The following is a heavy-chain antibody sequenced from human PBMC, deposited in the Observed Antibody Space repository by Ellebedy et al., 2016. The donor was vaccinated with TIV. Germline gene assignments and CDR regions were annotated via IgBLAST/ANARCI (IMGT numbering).Heavy chain of an antibody. J-gene: IGHJ4*02. V-gene: IGHV3-74*01. CDR1: GFTLSSYW. Sequence: PGGSLRLSCAASGFTLSSYWMHWVRQAPGEGLVWVSRINSDGSLTGDADSVKGRVTISRDNAKNTLYLQMNSLRAEDTAVYYCATSRTFDYWGQGTLVTVSS. CDR3: ATSRTFDY. CDR2: INSDGSLT. D-gene: IGHD2-2*01.